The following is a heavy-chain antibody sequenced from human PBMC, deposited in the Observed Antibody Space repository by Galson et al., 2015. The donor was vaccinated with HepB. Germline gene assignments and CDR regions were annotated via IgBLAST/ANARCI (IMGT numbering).Heavy chain of an antibody. CDR3: ARGMGSLGAFDI. D-gene: IGHD5-24*01. Sequence: SLRLSCAASGFTFSDYYMSWIRQAPGKGLEWVSYISSSSSYTNYADSVKGRFTISRDNAKNSLYLQMNSLRAEDTAVYYCARGMGSLGAFDIWGQGTMVTVSS. CDR1: GFTFSDYY. J-gene: IGHJ3*02. CDR2: ISSSSSYT. V-gene: IGHV3-11*06.